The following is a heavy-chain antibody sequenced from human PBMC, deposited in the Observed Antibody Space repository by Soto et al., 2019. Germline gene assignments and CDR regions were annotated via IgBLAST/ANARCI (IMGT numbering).Heavy chain of an antibody. J-gene: IGHJ4*02. V-gene: IGHV3-43*01. CDR1: GFTFDDYT. CDR2: ISWDGGST. Sequence: PGGFLRLSCAACGFTFDDYTMHWVRQAPGKGLEWVSLISWDGGSTYYADSVKGRFTISRDNSKNSLYLQMNSLRTEDTALYYCAKDGNSGSYYLFDYWGQGTLVTVSS. D-gene: IGHD1-26*01. CDR3: AKDGNSGSYYLFDY.